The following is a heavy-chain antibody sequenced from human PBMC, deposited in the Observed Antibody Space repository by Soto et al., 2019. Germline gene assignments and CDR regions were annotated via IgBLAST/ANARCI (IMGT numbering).Heavy chain of an antibody. CDR1: GGSISSGGCY. J-gene: IGHJ3*02. CDR2: IYYSGST. CDR3: ARDHNTDSSGYRSDAFDI. D-gene: IGHD3-22*01. Sequence: SETLSLTCTVSGGSISSGGCYWSWIRQHPGKGLEWIGYIYYSGSTYYNPSLKSRVTISVDTSKNQFSLKLSSVTAADTAVYYCARDHNTDSSGYRSDAFDIWGQGTMVTVSS. V-gene: IGHV4-31*03.